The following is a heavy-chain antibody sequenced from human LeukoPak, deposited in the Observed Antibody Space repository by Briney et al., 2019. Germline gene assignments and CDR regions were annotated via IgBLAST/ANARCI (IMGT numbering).Heavy chain of an antibody. CDR2: IKQDGTEE. D-gene: IGHD2-2*01. V-gene: IGHV3-7*03. CDR3: ARDPCHGALDY. Sequence: GGSLRLSCAASGFNFKTYWMTWVRQAPGKGLEWVANIKQDGTEEYYVDSVRGRFSISKDNAKNSLYLQMNSLRAEDTAVYYCARDPCHGALDYWGQGALVTVSS. J-gene: IGHJ4*02. CDR1: GFNFKTYW.